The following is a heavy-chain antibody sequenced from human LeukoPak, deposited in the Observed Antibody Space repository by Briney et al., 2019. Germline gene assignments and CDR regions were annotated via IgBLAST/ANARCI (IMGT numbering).Heavy chain of an antibody. CDR3: ARGAPGSYCSGGSCPYFDS. J-gene: IGHJ4*02. D-gene: IGHD2-15*01. CDR1: GYTFIGYD. Sequence: GASLKVSCKASGYTFIGYDINWVRQATGQGLEWMGWMNANTGNTGYAQKFPGRVTMTRNTSISTASMELSSLTSEGTALYYCARGAPGSYCSGGSCPYFDSWGQGTLVSVSS. V-gene: IGHV1-8*01. CDR2: MNANTGNT.